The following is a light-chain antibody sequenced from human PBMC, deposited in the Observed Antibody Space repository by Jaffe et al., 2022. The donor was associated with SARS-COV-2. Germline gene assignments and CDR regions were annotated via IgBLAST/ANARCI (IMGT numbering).Light chain of an antibody. CDR2: AAS. V-gene: IGKV1-39*01. CDR1: QSVSGS. J-gene: IGKJ4*01. Sequence: DIQMTQSPSSLSASVGDRVTITCRASQSVSGSLNWYQQKPGKAPKVLIYAASSLQSGVPSRFSGSGSGTDFTLTIGTLQPEDFATYYCQQGYRTPFTFGGGTKVEIK. CDR3: QQGYRTPFT.